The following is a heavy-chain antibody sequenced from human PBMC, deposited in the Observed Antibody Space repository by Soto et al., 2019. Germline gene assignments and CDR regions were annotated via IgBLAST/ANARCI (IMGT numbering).Heavy chain of an antibody. Sequence: QVQLVQSGAEVKKPGASVTVSCKTSGYTFSNYGINWVRQAPGQGLEWMGWISGYNGNTNYAQTVQGRVTMTTDTSTGTVYMELRSLKSDDTAIYYWSRFMMVGGWFDPNYYHGMDVWGQGTTVTVSS. CDR3: SRFMMVGGWFDPNYYHGMDV. CDR2: ISGYNGNT. J-gene: IGHJ6*02. CDR1: GYTFSNYG. D-gene: IGHD6-19*01. V-gene: IGHV1-18*01.